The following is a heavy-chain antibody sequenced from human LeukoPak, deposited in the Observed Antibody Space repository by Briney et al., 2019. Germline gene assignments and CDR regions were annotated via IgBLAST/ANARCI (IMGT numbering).Heavy chain of an antibody. CDR2: INPNSGGT. CDR3: ARWLGYAGAFDI. J-gene: IGHJ3*02. V-gene: IGHV1-2*02. Sequence: ASVKDSCKASGYTFTGYYMHWVRQAPGQGLEWMGWINPNSGGTNYAQKFQGRVTMTRDTSISTAYMELSRLRSDDTAVYYCARWLGYAGAFDIWGQGTMVTVSS. D-gene: IGHD2-15*01. CDR1: GYTFTGYY.